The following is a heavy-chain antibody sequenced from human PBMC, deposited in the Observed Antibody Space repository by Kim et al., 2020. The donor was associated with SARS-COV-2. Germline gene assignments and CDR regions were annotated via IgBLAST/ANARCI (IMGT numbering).Heavy chain of an antibody. CDR2: IYYSGST. J-gene: IGHJ6*03. Sequence: SETLSLTCTVSGGSISSYYWSWIRQPPGKGLEWIGYIYYSGSTNYNPSLKSRVTISVDTSKNQFSLKLSSVTAADTAVYYCARRSYYDSSGYYYYYYYMDVWGKGTTVTVSS. CDR3: ARRSYYDSSGYYYYYYYMDV. CDR1: GGSISSYY. V-gene: IGHV4-59*08. D-gene: IGHD3-22*01.